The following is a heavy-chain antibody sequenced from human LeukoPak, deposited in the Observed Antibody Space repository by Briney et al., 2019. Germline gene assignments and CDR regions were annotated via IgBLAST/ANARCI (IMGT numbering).Heavy chain of an antibody. D-gene: IGHD4-23*01. J-gene: IGHJ4*02. CDR1: GFTFSSYD. CDR3: ANGPVGY. CDR2: IGTVGDT. Sequence: GGSLRLSCAASGFTFSSYDMHWVRQAPGRGLEWVSAIGTVGDTYYPGSMKGRFTISRENAKNSLYLQMNSLRAGDTAVYYCANGPVGYWGQGTLVTVSS. V-gene: IGHV3-13*01.